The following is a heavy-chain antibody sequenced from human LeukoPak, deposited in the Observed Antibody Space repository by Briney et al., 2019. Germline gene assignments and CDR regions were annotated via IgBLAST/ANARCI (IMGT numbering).Heavy chain of an antibody. CDR2: INYCGTT. J-gene: IGHJ4*02. Sequence: SETLSLTCTVSGGSTSSNYHYWGWIRQPPGKGVEWIGSINYCGTTYYNPSLRSRVTIFIDTSKNHFSLRLTSVTATDTAVYFCASQPTTEIGIDYWGQGTLVTVSS. V-gene: IGHV4-39*02. D-gene: IGHD4-11*01. CDR3: ASQPTTEIGIDY. CDR1: GGSTSSNYHY.